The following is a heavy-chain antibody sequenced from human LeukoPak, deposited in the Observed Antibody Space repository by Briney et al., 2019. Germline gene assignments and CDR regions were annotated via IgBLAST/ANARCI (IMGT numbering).Heavy chain of an antibody. CDR2: IFPGDSDT. D-gene: IGHD5-12*01. CDR1: GYSFSNYW. CDR3: ARLTSFSAYRGYDPFGY. Sequence: GESVKISCKGSGYSFSNYWIGWVRQMPGKGLEWMAIIFPGDSDTRYNPSFQGQVTISADKSITTAYLQWSSLKAWDTAMYYCARLTSFSAYRGYDPFGYCGQETLVTVSS. V-gene: IGHV5-51*01. J-gene: IGHJ4*02.